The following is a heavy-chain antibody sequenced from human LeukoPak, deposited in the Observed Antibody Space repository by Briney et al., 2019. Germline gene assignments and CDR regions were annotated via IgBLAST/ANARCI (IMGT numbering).Heavy chain of an antibody. V-gene: IGHV4-39*01. CDR3: ARHAGYCSGGSCYSYGYFDY. D-gene: IGHD2-15*01. CDR1: GGSISSSNYY. CDR2: ISYSGNT. J-gene: IGHJ4*02. Sequence: SETLSLTCTVSGGSISSSNYYWGWIRQPPGKGLEWIGSISYSGNTYYNPSLKSRVTISVDTSKNQFSLKLSSVTAADTAVYYCARHAGYCSGGSCYSYGYFDYWGQGTLVTVSS.